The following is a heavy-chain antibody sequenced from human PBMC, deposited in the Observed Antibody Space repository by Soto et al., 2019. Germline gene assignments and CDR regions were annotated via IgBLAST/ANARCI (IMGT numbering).Heavy chain of an antibody. CDR1: GYTFIRNG. V-gene: IGHV1-18*01. Sequence: QVHLVQSGAEVKKPGASVNVSCKTSGYTFIRNGIIWVRQAPGQGLEWMGWISPNSGNTKYAQKLQGRVLMTTDTSTSTAYMELRSLRSDDTAVYYCVKDRDSNSWPSRDVWGPGTTVTVSS. J-gene: IGHJ6*02. D-gene: IGHD3-22*01. CDR3: VKDRDSNSWPSRDV. CDR2: ISPNSGNT.